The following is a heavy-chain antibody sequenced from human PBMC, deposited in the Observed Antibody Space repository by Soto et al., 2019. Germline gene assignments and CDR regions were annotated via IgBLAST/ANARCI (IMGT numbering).Heavy chain of an antibody. J-gene: IGHJ6*02. V-gene: IGHV1-69*13. CDR1: GGTFSSHA. D-gene: IGHD1-26*01. Sequence: SVKVSCKASGGTFSSHAISWVRQAPGQGLEWMGGIIPIFGTANYAQKFQGRVTITADESTSTAYMELSSLRSEDTAVYYCARSRPQVGATTWGAYYYYGMDVWGQGTTVTVSS. CDR3: ARSRPQVGATTWGAYYYYGMDV. CDR2: IIPIFGTA.